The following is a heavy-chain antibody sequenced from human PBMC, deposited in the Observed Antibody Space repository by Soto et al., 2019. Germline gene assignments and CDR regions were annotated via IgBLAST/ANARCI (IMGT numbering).Heavy chain of an antibody. CDR1: GYAFTSYY. V-gene: IGHV1-46*01. CDR3: ARNPVPYGMDV. J-gene: IGHJ6*02. CDR2: INPSGGST. Sequence: ASVKVSCKASGYAFTSYYMHWVRQAPGQGLEWMGIINPSGGSTSYAQKFQGRVTMTRDTSTSTVYMELSSLRSEDTAVYYCARNPVPYGMDVWGQGTTVTVFS.